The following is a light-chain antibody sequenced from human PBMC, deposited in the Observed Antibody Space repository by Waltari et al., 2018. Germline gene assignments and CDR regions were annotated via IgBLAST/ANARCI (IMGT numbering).Light chain of an antibody. V-gene: IGLV1-51*01. J-gene: IGLJ2*01. Sequence: QSVFTQPPSVSAAAGRTATISTSGSSLKLGQNYVSWYQQFPGTAPKLLIYEDDKRPSGMPGRFSGSKSGTSATLDIHGLQTGDEADYYCGTWDSSMSVGVLGGGTKVTVL. CDR3: GTWDSSMSVGV. CDR2: EDD. CDR1: SLKLGQNY.